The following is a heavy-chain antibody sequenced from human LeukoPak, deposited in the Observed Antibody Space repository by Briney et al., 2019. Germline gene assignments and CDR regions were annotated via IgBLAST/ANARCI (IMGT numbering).Heavy chain of an antibody. CDR2: IYYSGST. J-gene: IGHJ5*02. CDR3: ARRKGPSAGFGELLYGWFDP. D-gene: IGHD3-10*01. Sequence: PSETLSLTCTVSGGSISSSSYYWGWIRQPPGKGLEWIGSIYYSGSTYYNPSLKSRVTISVDTSKNQFSLKLSSVTAADTAVYYCARRKGPSAGFGELLYGWFDPWGQGTLVTVSS. CDR1: GGSISSSSYY. V-gene: IGHV4-39*01.